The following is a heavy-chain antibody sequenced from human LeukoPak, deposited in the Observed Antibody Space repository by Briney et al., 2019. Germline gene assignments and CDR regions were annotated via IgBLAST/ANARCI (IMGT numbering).Heavy chain of an antibody. D-gene: IGHD4/OR15-4a*01. CDR1: GGSMSGYH. J-gene: IGHJ4*02. CDR3: ARAPYGDQGYYFDY. CDR2: IYYTGQT. Sequence: SETLSLTCTVSGGSMSGYHWSWIRQPPGKGLEWIAYIYYTGQTNYNPSLKSRVTISVDTSKNQFSLKLSSVTAADTAVYYCARAPYGDQGYYFDYWGQGTLVTVSS. V-gene: IGHV4-59*08.